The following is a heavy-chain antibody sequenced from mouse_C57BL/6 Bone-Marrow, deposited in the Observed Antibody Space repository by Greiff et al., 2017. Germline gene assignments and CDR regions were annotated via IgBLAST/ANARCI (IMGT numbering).Heavy chain of an antibody. J-gene: IGHJ3*01. V-gene: IGHV1-55*01. Sequence: QVQLQQPGAELVKPGASVKMSCKASGYTFTSYWITWVKQRPGQGLEWIGDIYPGSGSTNYNEKFKSKATLTVDTSSSTAYMQLSSLTSEDSAVYYCARSFDYYGSSYEFAYWGQGTLVTVSA. CDR3: ARSFDYYGSSYEFAY. CDR2: IYPGSGST. CDR1: GYTFTSYW. D-gene: IGHD1-1*01.